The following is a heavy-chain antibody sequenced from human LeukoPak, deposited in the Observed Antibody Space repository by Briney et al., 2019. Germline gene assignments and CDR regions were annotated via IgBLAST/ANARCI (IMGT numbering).Heavy chain of an antibody. J-gene: IGHJ5*02. Sequence: GASVKVSCKASGYTFTSYGISWVRQAPGQGREWRGWISAHTGTTNYAQKLQGRVTMTTDTSTSTAYMELRSLRSDDTAVYYCARMARIWFGESWYNWFDPWGQGTQVTVSS. V-gene: IGHV1-18*01. CDR2: ISAHTGTT. CDR3: ARMARIWFGESWYNWFDP. CDR1: GYTFTSYG. D-gene: IGHD3-10*01.